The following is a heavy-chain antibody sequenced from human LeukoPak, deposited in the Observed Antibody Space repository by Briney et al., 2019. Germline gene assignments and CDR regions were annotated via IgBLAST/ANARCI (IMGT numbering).Heavy chain of an antibody. V-gene: IGHV1-8*01. Sequence: ASVKVSCKASGYTFTSYDINWVRQATGQGLEWMGWMKPNSGNTGYAQKFQGRVTMTRNTSISTAYMELSSLRSEDTAVYYCARSSSWSSYYYYGMDVWGQGTTVTVSS. D-gene: IGHD6-13*01. CDR1: GYTFTSYD. CDR2: MKPNSGNT. CDR3: ARSSSWSSYYYYGMDV. J-gene: IGHJ6*02.